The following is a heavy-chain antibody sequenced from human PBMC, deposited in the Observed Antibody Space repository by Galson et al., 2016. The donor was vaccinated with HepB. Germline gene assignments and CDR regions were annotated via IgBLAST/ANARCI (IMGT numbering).Heavy chain of an antibody. CDR2: ISGRGGST. CDR1: GFIFSDNA. Sequence: SLRLSCAASGFIFSDNAMSWVRQAPGKGLEWVSAISGRGGSTYYADSVKGRFTISRDNAKNTLYLEMNRLRVEDTAVYYCAREALIAVTLLDVWGQGTTVSVSS. V-gene: IGHV3-23*01. J-gene: IGHJ6*02. D-gene: IGHD6-19*01. CDR3: AREALIAVTLLDV.